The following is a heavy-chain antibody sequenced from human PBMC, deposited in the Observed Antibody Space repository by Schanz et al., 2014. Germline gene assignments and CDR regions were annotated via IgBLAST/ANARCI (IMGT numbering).Heavy chain of an antibody. Sequence: QLVGSGGGLIQPGRSLRLSCAASGFIFSSYGLHWVRQAPGKGLEWVAFIWYDGSNKYYADSVKGRFTISRDNSKNTLYLQMNSLRAEDTAVYYCAKDLLYGAPMPLNHLDYWGQGTLVTVSS. CDR2: IWYDGSNK. CDR1: GFIFSSYG. CDR3: AKDLLYGAPMPLNHLDY. D-gene: IGHD2-2*01. V-gene: IGHV3-33*06. J-gene: IGHJ4*02.